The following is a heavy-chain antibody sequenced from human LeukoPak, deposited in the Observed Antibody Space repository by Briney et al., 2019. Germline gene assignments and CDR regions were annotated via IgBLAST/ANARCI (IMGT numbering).Heavy chain of an antibody. D-gene: IGHD6-13*01. CDR1: GGSISSYY. Sequence: SETLSLSCTVSGGSISSYYWSWVRQPPGKGLEWIGYIYYSGSTNYNPSLKSRVTISVDTSKNQFSLKLSSVTAADTAVYYCARGSYSSSASWYYFDYWGQGTLVTVSS. CDR3: ARGSYSSSASWYYFDY. V-gene: IGHV4-59*01. CDR2: IYYSGST. J-gene: IGHJ4*02.